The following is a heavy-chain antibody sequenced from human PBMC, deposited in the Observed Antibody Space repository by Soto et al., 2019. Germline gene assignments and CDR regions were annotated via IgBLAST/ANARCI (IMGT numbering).Heavy chain of an antibody. CDR3: ARRVSLRLGEYRGNWFDP. D-gene: IGHD3-10*01. Sequence: SETLSLTCAVYGGSFSGYYWSWIRQPPGKGLEWIGEINHSGSTNYNPSLKSRVTISVDTSKNQFSLKLSSVTAADTAVYYCARRVSLRLGEYRGNWFDPWGQGTLVTVSS. CDR1: GGSFSGYY. V-gene: IGHV4-34*01. J-gene: IGHJ5*02. CDR2: INHSGST.